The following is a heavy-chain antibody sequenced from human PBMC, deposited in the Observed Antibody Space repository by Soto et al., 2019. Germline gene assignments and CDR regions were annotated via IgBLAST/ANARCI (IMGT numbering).Heavy chain of an antibody. J-gene: IGHJ6*03. V-gene: IGHV5-51*01. CDR3: ARHLYCSGGSCYSDYYYYMDV. CDR2: IYPGDSDT. CDR1: GYSFTSYW. Sequence: GESLKISCKGSGYSFTSYWIGWVRQMPGKGLEWMGIIYPGDSDTRYSPSFQGQVTISADKSISTAYLQWSSLKASDTAMYYCARHLYCSGGSCYSDYYYYMDVWGKGTTVTVSS. D-gene: IGHD2-15*01.